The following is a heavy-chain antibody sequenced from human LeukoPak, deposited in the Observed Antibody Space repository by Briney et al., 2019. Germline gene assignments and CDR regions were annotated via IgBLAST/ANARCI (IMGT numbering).Heavy chain of an antibody. V-gene: IGHV1-2*02. Sequence: ASVKVSCKASGYTFTGYYMHWVRQAPGQGLEWMGWINPNSGGTNYAQKLQGRVTMTTDTSTSTAYMELRSLRSDDTAVYYCARDRGYDLNDAFDIWGQGTMVTVSS. D-gene: IGHD6-13*01. J-gene: IGHJ3*02. CDR1: GYTFTGYY. CDR2: INPNSGGT. CDR3: ARDRGYDLNDAFDI.